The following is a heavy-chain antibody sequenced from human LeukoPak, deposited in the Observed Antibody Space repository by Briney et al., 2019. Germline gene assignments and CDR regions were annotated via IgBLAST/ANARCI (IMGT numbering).Heavy chain of an antibody. CDR1: GYTFTSYG. D-gene: IGHD5-12*01. Sequence: ASVKVSCKASGYTFTSYGISWVRQAPGQGLEWMGWISAYNGNTNYAQKLQGRVTMTTDTSTSTAYMELRSLISDDTAVYYCARDGNSGYGDFYYGMDVWGQGTTVTVSS. CDR2: ISAYNGNT. CDR3: ARDGNSGYGDFYYGMDV. J-gene: IGHJ6*02. V-gene: IGHV1-18*01.